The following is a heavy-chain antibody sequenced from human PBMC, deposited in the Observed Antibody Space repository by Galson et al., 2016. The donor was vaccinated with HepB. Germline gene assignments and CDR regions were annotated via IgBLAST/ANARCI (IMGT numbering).Heavy chain of an antibody. D-gene: IGHD6-19*01. CDR3: ARLLWLGRNWYFDL. V-gene: IGHV5-51*01. J-gene: IGHJ2*01. Sequence: QSGAEVKKPGDSLKISCKGSGYSFTNSWIGWVRQMPGKGLEWVGIIYPGNSDTRYSPSFQGQVTISADKSISTAYLLWSSLKASDTAMDYCARLLWLGRNWYFDLWGRGTLVTVSS. CDR2: IYPGNSDT. CDR1: GYSFTNSW.